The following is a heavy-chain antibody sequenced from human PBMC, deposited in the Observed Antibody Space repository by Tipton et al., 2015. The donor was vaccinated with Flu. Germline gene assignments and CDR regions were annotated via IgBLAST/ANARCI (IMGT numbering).Heavy chain of an antibody. CDR3: ARAMVRGVSVKGSWFDP. V-gene: IGHV4-31*03. J-gene: IGHJ5*02. CDR1: GGSISSGGYY. Sequence: TLSLTCTVSGGSISSGGYYWSWIRQHPGKGLEWIGYIYYSGSTYYNPSLKSRVTISVDTSKNQFSLKLGSVTAADTAVYYCARAMVRGVSVKGSWFDPWGQGTLVTVSS. CDR2: IYYSGST. D-gene: IGHD3-10*01.